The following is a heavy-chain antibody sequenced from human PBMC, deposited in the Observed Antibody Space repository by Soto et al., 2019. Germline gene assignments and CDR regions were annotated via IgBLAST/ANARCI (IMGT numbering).Heavy chain of an antibody. Sequence: SETLSLTCTVSGGYFSNYYWSWIRQPPGKGLEWIGYIYHSGGTNYNPSLKSRVTMSVDTSKNQFSLKLSSATAADTAVYYCARLLDGYCSGDNCYGYFDYWGQGTQVTVS. CDR3: ARLLDGYCSGDNCYGYFDY. D-gene: IGHD2-15*01. CDR2: IYHSGGT. J-gene: IGHJ4*02. CDR1: GGYFSNYY. V-gene: IGHV4-59*01.